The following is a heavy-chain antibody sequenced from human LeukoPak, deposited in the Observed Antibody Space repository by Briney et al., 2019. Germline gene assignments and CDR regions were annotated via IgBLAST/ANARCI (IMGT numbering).Heavy chain of an antibody. CDR3: AKTRPLDSSSWSHGDY. J-gene: IGHJ4*02. CDR1: GFTFTTYA. Sequence: GGSLRLSCAASGFTFTTYAMSWVRQAPGKGLDWVSAISGSGGSTYYADSVKGRFTISRDNSKKTLYLQMNSLRAEDTAVYYCAKTRPLDSSSWSHGDYWGQGTLVTVSS. D-gene: IGHD6-13*01. V-gene: IGHV3-23*01. CDR2: ISGSGGST.